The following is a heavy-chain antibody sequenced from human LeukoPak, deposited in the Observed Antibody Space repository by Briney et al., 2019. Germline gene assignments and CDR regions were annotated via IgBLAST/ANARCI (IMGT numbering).Heavy chain of an antibody. D-gene: IGHD3-10*01. V-gene: IGHV3-7*01. CDR2: IKQDGSEK. Sequence: GGSLRLSCAASGFTFSSYWMSWVRQAPGKGLEWVANIKQDGSEKYYVDSVKGRFTISRDNAKNSLYLQMNSLRAEDTAVYYCARDRGTMVRGSGIDYWGQGTLVTVSS. J-gene: IGHJ4*02. CDR1: GFTFSSYW. CDR3: ARDRGTMVRGSGIDY.